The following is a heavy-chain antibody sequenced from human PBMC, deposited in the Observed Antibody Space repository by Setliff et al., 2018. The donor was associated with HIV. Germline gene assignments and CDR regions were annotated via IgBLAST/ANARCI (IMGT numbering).Heavy chain of an antibody. V-gene: IGHV4-31*03. CDR2: IDYSGSA. CDR1: SGSISSGTYY. J-gene: IGHJ4*01. Sequence: LSLTCTASSGSISSGTYYWSWTRQYPGKGLEWIGYIDYSGSAFYNPSLKSRITISRDTSKNQFSLKMNSVTAADTAVYYCAREGKTALVTKYFDYWGHGKLVTVSS. D-gene: IGHD5-18*01. CDR3: AREGKTALVTKYFDY.